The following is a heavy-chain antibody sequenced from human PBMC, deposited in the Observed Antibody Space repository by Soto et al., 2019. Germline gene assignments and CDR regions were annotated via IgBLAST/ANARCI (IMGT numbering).Heavy chain of an antibody. CDR1: GYTFTSYA. CDR3: AREALLGTYCGGDCYSIPFDY. J-gene: IGHJ4*02. D-gene: IGHD2-21*02. V-gene: IGHV1-3*01. Sequence: GASVKVSCKASGYTFTSYAMHWVRQAPGQRLEWMGWINAGNGNTKYSQKFQGRVTITRDTSASTAYMELSSLRSEDTAVYYCAREALLGTYCGGDCYSIPFDYWGQGTLVTVSS. CDR2: INAGNGNT.